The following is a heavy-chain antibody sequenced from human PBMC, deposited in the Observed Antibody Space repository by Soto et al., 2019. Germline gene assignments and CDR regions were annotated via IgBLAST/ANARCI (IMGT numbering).Heavy chain of an antibody. V-gene: IGHV4-59*01. CDR2: IYYSGST. CDR1: GGSISNYY. CDR3: ARVWSMDYYDSSGEYYFDY. D-gene: IGHD3-22*01. Sequence: SETLSLTCTVSGGSISNYYWSWIRQPPGKGLGWIGYIYYSGSTNYNPSLKSRVTISVDTSKNQFSLKLSSVTAADTAVYYCARVWSMDYYDSSGEYYFDYWGLGTLVTVSS. J-gene: IGHJ4*02.